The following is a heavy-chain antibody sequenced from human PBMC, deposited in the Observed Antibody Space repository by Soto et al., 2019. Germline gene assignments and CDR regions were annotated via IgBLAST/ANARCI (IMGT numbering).Heavy chain of an antibody. Sequence: GSLRLSCAASGFTFSSYAMSWVRQAPGKGLEWVSAISGSGGSTYYADSVKGRFTISRDNSKNTLYLQMNSLRAEDTAVYYCGLPAAYYYGMDVSGQGTTVTVSS. CDR2: ISGSGGST. CDR3: GLPAAYYYGMDV. CDR1: GFTFSSYA. V-gene: IGHV3-23*01. J-gene: IGHJ6*02. D-gene: IGHD2-2*01.